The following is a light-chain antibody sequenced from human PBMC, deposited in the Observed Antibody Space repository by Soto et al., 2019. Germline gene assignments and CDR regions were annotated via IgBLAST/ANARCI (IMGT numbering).Light chain of an antibody. V-gene: IGKV1-5*01. Sequence: DIQMTQSPSTLSASIGDRVNITCRASQSINKWLAWHQQKPGKAPKLLIYDASSLQSGVPPRFSGSGSGTDFTLTISSLEPEDFAVYYCQQRSKRTFGQGTKVDI. CDR1: QSINKW. CDR2: DAS. J-gene: IGKJ1*01. CDR3: QQRSKRT.